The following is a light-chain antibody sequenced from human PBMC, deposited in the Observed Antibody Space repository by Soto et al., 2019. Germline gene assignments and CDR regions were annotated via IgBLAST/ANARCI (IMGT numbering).Light chain of an antibody. CDR1: QSVNSN. CDR2: GTS. CDR3: QHYGRSPIT. Sequence: EIVMTQSPATLSVSPGERATLSCRASQSVNSNVAWYQQKPGQAPRLLIYGTSTRATGIPDRFSGSGSATDFTLTISRLEPEDFALYYCQHYGRSPITFGQGTRLEIK. J-gene: IGKJ5*01. V-gene: IGKV3-20*01.